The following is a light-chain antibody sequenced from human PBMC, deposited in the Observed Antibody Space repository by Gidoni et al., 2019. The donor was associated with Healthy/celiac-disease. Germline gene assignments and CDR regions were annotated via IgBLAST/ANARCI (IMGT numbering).Light chain of an antibody. Sequence: DIQMTQSPSSLSASVGDRVTITCRAIKSISSYVNWYQQKPGKDPKLLIYAASSLQSGFPSSFSGSGSGTDFTLTISSLQPEDFATYYCQQSYILRLTVGGGTKVEIK. CDR3: QQSYILRLT. CDR2: AAS. J-gene: IGKJ4*01. CDR1: KSISSY. V-gene: IGKV1-39*01.